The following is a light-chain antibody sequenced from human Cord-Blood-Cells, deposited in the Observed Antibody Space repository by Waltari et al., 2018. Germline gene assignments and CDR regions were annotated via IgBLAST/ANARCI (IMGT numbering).Light chain of an antibody. CDR2: GAS. Sequence: DIVLTQSPGTLSLSPGERATLSCRASQSVSSNYLAWYQQKPGQAPRRLSYGASRKAPGTPNRFSGSGSGTDFTLTISRLEPEDFAVHYCQQYGSSPRTFGQGTKVEIK. J-gene: IGKJ1*01. V-gene: IGKV3-20*01. CDR3: QQYGSSPRT. CDR1: QSVSSNY.